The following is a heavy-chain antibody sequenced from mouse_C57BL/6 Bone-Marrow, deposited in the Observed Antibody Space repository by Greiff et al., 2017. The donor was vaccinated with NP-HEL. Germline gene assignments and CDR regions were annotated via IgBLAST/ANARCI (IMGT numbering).Heavy chain of an antibody. Sequence: VQLQQPGAELVRPGSSVKLSCKASGYTFTSYWMDWVKQRPGQGLEWIGNIYPSDSETHYNQKFKDKATLTVDKSSSTAYMQLSSLTSEDSAVYYWARPYYGSSYGWYFDVWGTGTTVTVSS. CDR3: ARPYYGSSYGWYFDV. V-gene: IGHV1-61*01. D-gene: IGHD1-1*01. CDR2: IYPSDSET. CDR1: GYTFTSYW. J-gene: IGHJ1*03.